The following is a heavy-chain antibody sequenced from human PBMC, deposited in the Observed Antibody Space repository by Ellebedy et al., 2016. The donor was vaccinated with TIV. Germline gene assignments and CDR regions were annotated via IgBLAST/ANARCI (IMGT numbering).Heavy chain of an antibody. CDR1: GFTFSNAW. Sequence: GESLKISCAASGFTFSNAWMNWVRQAPGKGLEWVGSIKSKTDGGAADYAAPVKGRFTISRDDSKNTLYLQMNSLKTEETAMYFCTTVYRYNYDSVWGQGTLVTVSS. CDR3: TTVYRYNYDSV. J-gene: IGHJ4*02. CDR2: IKSKTDGGAA. V-gene: IGHV3-15*01. D-gene: IGHD5-18*01.